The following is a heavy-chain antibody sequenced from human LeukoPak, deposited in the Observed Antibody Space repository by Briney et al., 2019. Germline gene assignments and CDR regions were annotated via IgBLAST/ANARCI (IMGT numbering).Heavy chain of an antibody. V-gene: IGHV4-31*03. D-gene: IGHD6-13*01. J-gene: IGHJ4*02. CDR3: ARDSAAGTTAFDY. CDR1: GGSISSGGYY. Sequence: SETLSLTCTVSGGSISSGGYYWSWIRQHPGKGLEWIGYIYYSGGTYYNPSLKSRVTISVDTSKNQFSLKLSSVTAADTAVYYCARDSAAGTTAFDYWGQGTLVTVSS. CDR2: IYYSGGT.